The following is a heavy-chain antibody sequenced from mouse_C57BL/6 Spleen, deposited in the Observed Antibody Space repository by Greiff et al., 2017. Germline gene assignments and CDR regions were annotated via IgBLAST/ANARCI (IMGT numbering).Heavy chain of an antibody. CDR3: AREGLYYGYDGDFDY. D-gene: IGHD2-2*01. CDR2: ISSGSSTI. V-gene: IGHV5-17*01. CDR1: GFTFSDYG. Sequence: EVQVVESGGGLVKPGGSLKLSCAASGFTFSDYGMHWVRQAPEKGLEWVAYISSGSSTIYYADTVKGRFTISRDNAKNTLFLQMTSLRSEDTAMYYCAREGLYYGYDGDFDYWGQGTTLTVSS. J-gene: IGHJ2*01.